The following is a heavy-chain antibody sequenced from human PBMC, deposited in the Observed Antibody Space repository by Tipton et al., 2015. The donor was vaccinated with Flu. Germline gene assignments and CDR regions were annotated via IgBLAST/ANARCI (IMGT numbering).Heavy chain of an antibody. J-gene: IGHJ3*02. Sequence: GPLRLSCAASGFTFSGYYMTWVRQVPGKGLEWVANIKQDGSEKYYVGSVKGRFTISRDNANNSLYLQMDSLRGEDTALYYCARRSNVAFDIWGQGTMVTVSS. V-gene: IGHV3-7*01. CDR1: GFTFSGYY. CDR2: IKQDGSEK. CDR3: ARRSNVAFDI.